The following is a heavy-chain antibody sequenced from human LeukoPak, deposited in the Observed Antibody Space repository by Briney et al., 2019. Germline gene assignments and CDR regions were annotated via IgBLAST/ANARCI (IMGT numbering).Heavy chain of an antibody. D-gene: IGHD6-19*01. J-gene: IGHJ5*02. Sequence: GSLRLSCAISGFTFSACELTWVRQAPGKGLEWVSYISTGSTTIYYADSVKGRFTISRDNARNSLYLQMNSLRDEDTAVYYCAGRYSSGYNWFDPWGQGTLVTVSS. CDR2: ISTGSTTI. V-gene: IGHV3-48*02. CDR1: GFTFSACE. CDR3: AGRYSSGYNWFDP.